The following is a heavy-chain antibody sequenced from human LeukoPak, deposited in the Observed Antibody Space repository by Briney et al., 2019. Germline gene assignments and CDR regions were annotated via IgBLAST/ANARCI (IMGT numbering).Heavy chain of an antibody. CDR1: GGSISGYY. CDR3: ARAGLPAADRQRYYMDV. J-gene: IGHJ6*03. V-gene: IGHV4-59*08. CDR2: IYYSGTT. Sequence: SETLSLTCTVSGGSISGYYWSWIRQPPGKGLEWIGYIYYSGTTKYNPSLTSRVTISVDTSKNQFSLKLNSVTAADTAVYYCARAGLPAADRQRYYMDVWGKGTTVTVSS. D-gene: IGHD2-2*01.